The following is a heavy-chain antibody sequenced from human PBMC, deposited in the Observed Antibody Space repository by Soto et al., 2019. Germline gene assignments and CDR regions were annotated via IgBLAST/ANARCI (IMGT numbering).Heavy chain of an antibody. CDR2: ISNSGSTI. CDR1: GFTFSSHE. Sequence: ESGGALVRPGGSLRLSCSASGFTFSSHEMAWVRQAPGEGLEWISYISNSGSTIKYADSVKGRFTISRDNAKDSVSLQMNRLRAEDTAVYYCAGGVMYSGSYQNWGQGTLVTVSS. J-gene: IGHJ4*02. V-gene: IGHV3-48*03. D-gene: IGHD1-26*01. CDR3: AGGVMYSGSYQN.